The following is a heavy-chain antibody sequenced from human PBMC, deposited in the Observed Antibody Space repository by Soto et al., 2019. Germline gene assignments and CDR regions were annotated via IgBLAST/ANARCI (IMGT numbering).Heavy chain of an antibody. D-gene: IGHD6-13*01. J-gene: IGHJ1*01. V-gene: IGHV1-18*01. CDR1: GYTLTNYG. CDR3: ARGGSSWSAEYYQH. Sequence: QVQLVQFGAEVKKPGASVKVSCKASGYTLTNYGISWVRQAPGQGPEWMGWISGYNGNTKYAQKLQGRVTMTTDTSTGTAYMDLRSLRSDDTAVYFCARGGSSWSAEYYQHWGQGTLVIVSS. CDR2: ISGYNGNT.